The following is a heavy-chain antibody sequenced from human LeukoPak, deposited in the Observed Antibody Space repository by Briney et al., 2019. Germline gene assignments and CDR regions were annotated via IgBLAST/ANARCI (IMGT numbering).Heavy chain of an antibody. D-gene: IGHD3-22*01. V-gene: IGHV1-69*06. CDR3: ASGHYYDSTLFQH. CDR2: IIPIFGTA. CDR1: GGTFSSYA. Sequence: SVKVSCKASGGTFSSYAVSWVRQAPGQGLEWMGGIIPIFGTANYAQKFQGRVTITADKSTSTAYMELSSLRSEDTAVYYCASGHYYDSTLFQHWGQGTLVTVSS. J-gene: IGHJ1*01.